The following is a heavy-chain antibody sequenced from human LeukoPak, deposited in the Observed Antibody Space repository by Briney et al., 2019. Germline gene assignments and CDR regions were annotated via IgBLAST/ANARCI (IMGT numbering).Heavy chain of an antibody. V-gene: IGHV1-2*02. CDR1: GYTFTVYY. Sequence: GASVKVSCKASGYTFTVYYMHWVRQAPGQGLEWMGWISAYNGNTNYAQKLQGRVTMTRDTSISTAYMELSRLRSDDTAVYYCARDLGITMVRGVISHWGQGTLVTVSS. CDR3: ARDLGITMVRGVISH. D-gene: IGHD3-10*01. J-gene: IGHJ4*02. CDR2: ISAYNGNT.